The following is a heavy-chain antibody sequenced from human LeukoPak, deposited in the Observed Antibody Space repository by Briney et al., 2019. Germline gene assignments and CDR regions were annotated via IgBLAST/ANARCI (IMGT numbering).Heavy chain of an antibody. CDR1: GGSISSYY. D-gene: IGHD4-17*01. CDR2: IYYSGST. CDR3: ARDEVDGDYRWFDP. Sequence: SETLSLTCTVSGGSISSYYWSWIRQPPGKGLEWIGYIYYSGSTNYNPSLKSRVPITVDTSKNQFSLKLSSVTAADTAVYYCARDEVDGDYRWFDPRGQGTLVTVSS. V-gene: IGHV4-59*01. J-gene: IGHJ5*02.